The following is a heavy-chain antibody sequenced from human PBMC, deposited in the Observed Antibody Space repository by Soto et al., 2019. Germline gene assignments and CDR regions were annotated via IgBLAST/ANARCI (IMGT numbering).Heavy chain of an antibody. CDR3: ARAAVAYCGGDCYSPFDF. V-gene: IGHV4-31*11. D-gene: IGHD2-21*02. CDR1: GGSISSHNYY. J-gene: IGHJ4*02. Sequence: SETLSLTCAVYGGSISSHNYYWTWIRQHPGKGLEWIGYIHYSGDTYYNPSLRSRLTMSIDTSKNQFYLKLTSVTAADTALYYCARAAVAYCGGDCYSPFDFWGQGIPVTVSS. CDR2: IHYSGDT.